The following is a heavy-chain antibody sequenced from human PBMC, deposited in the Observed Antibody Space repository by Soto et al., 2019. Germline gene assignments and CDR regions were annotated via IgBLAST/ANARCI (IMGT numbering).Heavy chain of an antibody. CDR1: GYTFTSYD. V-gene: IGHV1-8*01. CDR2: MNPNSGNT. Sequence: ASVKVSCKASGYTFTSYDINWVRQATGQGLEWMGWMNPNSGNTGYAQKFQGRVTMTRNTSISTAYMELSSLRSEDTAGYYCARGRGCTNGVCYNLKPDYWGQGTLVTVSS. CDR3: ARGRGCTNGVCYNLKPDY. D-gene: IGHD2-8*01. J-gene: IGHJ4*02.